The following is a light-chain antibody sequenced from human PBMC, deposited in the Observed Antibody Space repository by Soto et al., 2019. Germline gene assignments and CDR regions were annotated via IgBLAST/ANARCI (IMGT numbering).Light chain of an antibody. CDR2: APS. Sequence: AIQMTQSPFSLSASVGDRVTISCRASQGVGNDLGWYQQKPGKAPKLLIYAPSSFPSGVPSRFSGSGSGTDFTLIISSLQPEDFATYYCLQDYNCPLTFGQGTKVEIK. CDR3: LQDYNCPLT. CDR1: QGVGND. V-gene: IGKV1-6*01. J-gene: IGKJ1*01.